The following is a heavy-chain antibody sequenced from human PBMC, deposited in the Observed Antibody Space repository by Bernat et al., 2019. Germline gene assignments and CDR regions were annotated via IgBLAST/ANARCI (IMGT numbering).Heavy chain of an antibody. CDR3: ARGHTWYSRTSNFDY. V-gene: IGHV3-48*03. CDR2: ISSTANTI. J-gene: IGHJ4*02. D-gene: IGHD6-13*01. Sequence: EVQLLESGGGLVQPGGSLRLSCAASGFSFSDYEMNWVRQAPGKGLEWVSYISSTANTIYYADSVKGRFTISRDNTKKSLYLQMNNLRAEDTADYYCARGHTWYSRTSNFDYWGQGTLVTVSS. CDR1: GFSFSDYE.